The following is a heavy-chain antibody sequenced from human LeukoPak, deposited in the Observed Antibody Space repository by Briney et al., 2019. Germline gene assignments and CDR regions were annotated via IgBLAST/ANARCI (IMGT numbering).Heavy chain of an antibody. CDR2: ISWNSGSI. CDR1: GFTFDDYA. V-gene: IGHV3-9*01. CDR3: AKGFTRDTAMVRVLD. Sequence: GGSLRLSCAASGFTFDDYAMHWVRHAPGKGVEWVSGISWNSGSIGYADSVKGRFTISRDNAKNSLYLQMNSLRAEDTAVYYCAKGFTRDTAMVRVLDWGQGTLVTVSS. D-gene: IGHD5-18*01. J-gene: IGHJ4*02.